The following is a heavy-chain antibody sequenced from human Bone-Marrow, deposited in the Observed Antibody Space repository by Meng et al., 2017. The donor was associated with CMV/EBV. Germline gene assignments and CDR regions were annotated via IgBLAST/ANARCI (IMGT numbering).Heavy chain of an antibody. CDR3: ARERTTAVNDAFDI. Sequence: GGSLRLSCAASGFTFSSYAMHWVRQAPGKGLEWVAVISYDGSNKYYADSVKGRFTISRDNSKNTLYLQMNSLRAEDTAVYYCARERTTAVNDAFDIWGQGTMVTVSS. CDR1: GFTFSSYA. V-gene: IGHV3-30-3*01. D-gene: IGHD1-7*01. CDR2: ISYDGSNK. J-gene: IGHJ3*02.